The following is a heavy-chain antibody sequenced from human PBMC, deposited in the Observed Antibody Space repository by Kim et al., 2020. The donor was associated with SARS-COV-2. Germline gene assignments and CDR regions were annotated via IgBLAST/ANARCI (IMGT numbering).Heavy chain of an antibody. J-gene: IGHJ4*02. D-gene: IGHD1-7*01. Sequence: ARLVKGRFTSSRDNAKNSLYLKMNSLRAEDTAVYYWARGGNWNYFFSDYWGQGTLVTVSS. V-gene: IGHV3-11*01. CDR3: ARGGNWNYFFSDY.